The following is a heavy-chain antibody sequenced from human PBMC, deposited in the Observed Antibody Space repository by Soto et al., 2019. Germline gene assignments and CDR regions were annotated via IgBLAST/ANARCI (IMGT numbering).Heavy chain of an antibody. CDR2: IKSKTSGGTT. CDR3: TTDLSSWNSGAFDI. J-gene: IGHJ3*02. V-gene: IGHV3-15*07. CDR1: GFSFSSYS. D-gene: IGHD6-13*01. Sequence: GGSLRLSCAASGFSFSSYSMNWVRQAPGKGLEWVGRIKSKTSGGTTDYAAPVKDRFTISRDDSKNTLYLQVNSLKTEDTAVYYCTTDLSSWNSGAFDIWGQGTMVTVSS.